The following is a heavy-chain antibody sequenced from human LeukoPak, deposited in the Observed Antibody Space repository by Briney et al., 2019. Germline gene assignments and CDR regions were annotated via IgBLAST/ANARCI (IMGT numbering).Heavy chain of an antibody. CDR2: INPNSGGT. CDR1: GYTFTGYY. J-gene: IGHJ4*02. V-gene: IGHV1-2*02. CDR3: AREDCSSTSCYALPYY. D-gene: IGHD2-2*01. Sequence: ASVKVSCKASGYTFTGYYMHWVRQALGQGLEWMGWINPNSGGTNYAQKFQGRVTMTRDTSISTAYMELSRLRSDDTAVYYCAREDCSSTSCYALPYYWGQGTLVTVSS.